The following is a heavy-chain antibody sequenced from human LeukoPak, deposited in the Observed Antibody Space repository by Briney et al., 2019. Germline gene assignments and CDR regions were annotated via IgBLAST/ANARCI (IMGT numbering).Heavy chain of an antibody. CDR3: ARDKQAIGSGYYYYGMDV. CDR1: GFTFSSYG. Sequence: GRSLRLSCAASGFTFSSYGMHWVRQAPGKGLEWVAVIWYDGSNKYYADPVKGRFTISRDNSKNTLYLQMNSLRAEDTTVYYCARDKQAIGSGYYYYGMDVWGQGTTVTVSS. V-gene: IGHV3-33*01. D-gene: IGHD2-15*01. CDR2: IWYDGSNK. J-gene: IGHJ6*02.